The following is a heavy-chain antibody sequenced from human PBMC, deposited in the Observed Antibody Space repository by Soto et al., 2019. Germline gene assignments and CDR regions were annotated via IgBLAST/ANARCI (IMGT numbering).Heavy chain of an antibody. CDR3: ARDDPPYYYGSGRGSDAFEI. CDR1: GGSISSGGYY. Sequence: PSETLSITCTVSGGSISSGGYYWSWIRQHPGKGLEWIGYIYYSGSTYYNPSLKSRVTISVDTSKNQFSLKLSSVTAADTAVYYCARDDPPYYYGSGRGSDAFEIWGQGTMVTV. J-gene: IGHJ3*02. D-gene: IGHD3-10*01. V-gene: IGHV4-31*03. CDR2: IYYSGST.